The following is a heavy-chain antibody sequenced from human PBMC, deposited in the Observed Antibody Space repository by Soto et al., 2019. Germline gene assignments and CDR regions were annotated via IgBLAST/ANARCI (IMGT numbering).Heavy chain of an antibody. CDR1: GFSLNTGGVG. D-gene: IGHD6-19*01. J-gene: IGHJ4*02. Sequence: QITLKESGPTVVKPTQTLTLTCSLSGFSLNTGGVGVGWIRQPPGKALEWLAVIYWDDDKSWNPSLRDRLTXXRXXSDDHVVLTVTNMDPVDTGTYYCARRRGGFGGGWTTPYFDYWGQGTLVTVSS. CDR2: IYWDDDK. CDR3: ARRRGGFGGGWTTPYFDY. V-gene: IGHV2-5*02.